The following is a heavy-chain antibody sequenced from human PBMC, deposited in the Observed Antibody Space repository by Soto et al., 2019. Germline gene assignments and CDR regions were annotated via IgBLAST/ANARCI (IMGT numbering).Heavy chain of an antibody. J-gene: IGHJ6*02. Sequence: SETLSLTCTVSGGSISSYYWSWIRQPPGKGLEWIGYIYYSGSTNYNPSLKSRVTISVDTSKNQSSLKLSSVTAADTAVYYCARDPILIAAAGNFGYYGMDVWGQGTTVTVSS. CDR1: GGSISSYY. CDR3: ARDPILIAAAGNFGYYGMDV. V-gene: IGHV4-59*01. CDR2: IYYSGST. D-gene: IGHD6-13*01.